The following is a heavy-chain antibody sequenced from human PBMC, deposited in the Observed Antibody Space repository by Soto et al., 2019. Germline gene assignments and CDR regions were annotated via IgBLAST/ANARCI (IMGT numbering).Heavy chain of an antibody. J-gene: IGHJ5*02. Sequence: QVQLVQSGADVKEPGASVKVSCKASGYTFTTYYLHWVRQAPGQGLEWMGIINPSGGSTNYAQRFQGRVTMTRDTSTSTVYMELSSLRADDTAVYYCARVVVPTTATTSNWFDPWGQGTLVTVSS. D-gene: IGHD4-17*01. V-gene: IGHV1-46*01. CDR3: ARVVVPTTATTSNWFDP. CDR1: GYTFTTYY. CDR2: INPSGGST.